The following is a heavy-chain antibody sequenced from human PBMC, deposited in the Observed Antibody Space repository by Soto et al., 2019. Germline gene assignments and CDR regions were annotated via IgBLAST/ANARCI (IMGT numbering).Heavy chain of an antibody. V-gene: IGHV3-48*02. CDR1: GFTFSSYS. Sequence: GGSLRLSCAASGFTFSSYSMNWVRQAPGKRLEWVSYISSSSSTIYYADSVKGRFTISRDNDKNSLYLQMNSLRDEDTAVYYCARESVVVVPAAYNWFDPWGQGTLVTVSS. CDR2: ISSSSSTI. J-gene: IGHJ5*02. D-gene: IGHD2-2*01. CDR3: ARESVVVVPAAYNWFDP.